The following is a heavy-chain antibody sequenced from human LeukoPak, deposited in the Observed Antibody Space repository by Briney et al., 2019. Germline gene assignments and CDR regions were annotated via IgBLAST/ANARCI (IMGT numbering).Heavy chain of an antibody. V-gene: IGHV4-59*08. CDR3: ARLNIERWLQFEAWFDP. J-gene: IGHJ5*02. D-gene: IGHD5-24*01. CDR1: GGSISSYY. CDR2: ICYSGST. Sequence: SETLSLTCTVSGGSISSYYWSWIRQPPGKGLEWIGYICYSGSTNYNPSLKSRVTISVDTSKNQFSLKLSSVTAADTAVYYCARLNIERWLQFEAWFDPWGQGTLVTVSS.